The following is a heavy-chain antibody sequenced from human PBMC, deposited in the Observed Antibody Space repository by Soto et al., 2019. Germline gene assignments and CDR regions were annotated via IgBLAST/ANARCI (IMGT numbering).Heavy chain of an antibody. CDR2: IYWDDDK. D-gene: IGHD3-10*01. CDR1: GFSLSTSGVG. V-gene: IGHV2-5*02. Sequence: QIILKESGPTLVKPTQTLTLTCTFSGFSLSTSGVGVGWIRQLPGKALEWLALIYWDDDKRYSPSLKSRLTITKDTSKNQVVLTMTNMDPVDTATYYCAHHITMVRGVLRYYYYGMDVWGQGTTVTVSS. J-gene: IGHJ6*02. CDR3: AHHITMVRGVLRYYYYGMDV.